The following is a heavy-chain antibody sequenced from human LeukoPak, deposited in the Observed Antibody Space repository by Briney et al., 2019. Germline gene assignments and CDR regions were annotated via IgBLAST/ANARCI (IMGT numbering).Heavy chain of an antibody. CDR1: GYTFTSYY. D-gene: IGHD2-2*03. CDR3: ARDLSGYCSSASCSVYGMDV. V-gene: IGHV1-46*01. J-gene: IGHJ6*02. Sequence: ASVKVSCKAYGYTFTSYYMHWVRQAPGQGLEWVGIINPSGGSTSYAQKFQGRVTMTRDTSTSTVYMELSSLRSEDTAVYYCARDLSGYCSSASCSVYGMDVWGQGTTVTVSS. CDR2: INPSGGST.